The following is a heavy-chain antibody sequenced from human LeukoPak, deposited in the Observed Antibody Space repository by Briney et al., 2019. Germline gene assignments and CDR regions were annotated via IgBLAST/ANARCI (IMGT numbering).Heavy chain of an antibody. J-gene: IGHJ6*03. CDR1: GGSLNGYY. D-gene: IGHD4/OR15-4a*01. CDR3: AREVPYYMDV. CDR2: VYPSGST. Sequence: NPSETLSLTCTVSGGSLNGYYWSWIRQPAGKRLEWLGRVYPSGSTNYNPSLKRRVTLSVDTSKNQFSLKVTSVTAADTAVYYCAREVPYYMDVWGKGTTVSVSS. V-gene: IGHV4-4*07.